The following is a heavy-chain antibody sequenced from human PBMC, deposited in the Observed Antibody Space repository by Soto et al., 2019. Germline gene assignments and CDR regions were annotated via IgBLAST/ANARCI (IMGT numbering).Heavy chain of an antibody. CDR3: ARAGITMIVADAFDI. J-gene: IGHJ3*02. V-gene: IGHV4-30-2*01. CDR1: GGSISSGGYS. Sequence: PSETLSLTCAVSGGSISSGGYSWSWIRQPPGKGLEWIGYIYHSGSTYYNPSLKSRVTISVDGSKNQFSLKLSSVTAADTAVYYCARAGITMIVADAFDIWGQGXMVTVSS. CDR2: IYHSGST. D-gene: IGHD3-22*01.